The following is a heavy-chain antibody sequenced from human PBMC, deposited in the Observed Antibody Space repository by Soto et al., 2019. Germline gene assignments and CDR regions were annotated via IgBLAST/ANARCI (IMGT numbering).Heavy chain of an antibody. CDR2: IYHSGST. V-gene: IGHV4-30-2*01. D-gene: IGHD3-3*01. J-gene: IGHJ4*02. Sequence: QLQLQESGSGLVKPSQTLSLTCAVSGGSISSGGYSCSWIRQPPGKGLEWIGYIYHSGSTYYNPSLKSRVTISVDRAKNQFSLKLSSVTAADTAVYYCARSLYDFWSGYVDYWGQGTLVTVSS. CDR3: ARSLYDFWSGYVDY. CDR1: GGSISSGGYS.